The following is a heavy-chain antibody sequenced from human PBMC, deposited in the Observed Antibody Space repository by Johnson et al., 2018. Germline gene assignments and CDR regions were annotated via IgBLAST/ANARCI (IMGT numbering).Heavy chain of an antibody. V-gene: IGHV4-59*01. CDR3: ARARLTTGFEYFQH. CDR1: GGSISSDY. CDR2: IYYSGRT. D-gene: IGHD1-1*01. J-gene: IGHJ1*01. Sequence: QVQLQESGPGLVKPSATXSLPCPVSGGSISSDYWSWIRQPPGKGLAWSGYIYYSGRTTYNPSLRSAVTISVDTSKNQSHLTLSSGTAADPAVYYCARARLTTGFEYFQHWGQGTLVTVSS.